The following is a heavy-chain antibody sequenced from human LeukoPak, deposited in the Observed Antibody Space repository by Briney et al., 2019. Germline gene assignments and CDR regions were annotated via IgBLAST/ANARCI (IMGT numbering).Heavy chain of an antibody. Sequence: SETLSLTCTVSGGSISSHYWSWIRQPPGKGLEWTGYIYYSGSTNYNPSLKSRVTISVDTSKNQFSLKLSSVTAADTAVYYCARVGWSGYYTGGVYYYYYMDVWGKGTTVTVSS. CDR1: GGSISSHY. CDR3: ARVGWSGYYTGGVYYYYYMDV. V-gene: IGHV4-59*11. D-gene: IGHD3-3*01. CDR2: IYYSGST. J-gene: IGHJ6*03.